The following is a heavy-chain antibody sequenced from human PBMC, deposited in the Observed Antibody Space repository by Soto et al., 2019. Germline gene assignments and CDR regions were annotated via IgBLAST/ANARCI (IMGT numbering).Heavy chain of an antibody. CDR1: GFTFSSYG. CDR3: ARDTTLRYCSGGSCYSGIDY. Sequence: GGSLRLSCAASGFTFSSYGMHWVRQAPGKGLEWVAVIWYDGSNKYYADSVKGRFTISRDNSKNTLYLQMNSLRAEDTAVYYCARDTTLRYCSGGSCYSGIDYWGQGTLVTVSS. V-gene: IGHV3-33*01. D-gene: IGHD2-15*01. CDR2: IWYDGSNK. J-gene: IGHJ4*02.